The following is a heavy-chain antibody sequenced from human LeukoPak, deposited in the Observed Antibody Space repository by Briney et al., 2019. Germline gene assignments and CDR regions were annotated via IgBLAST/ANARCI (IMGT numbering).Heavy chain of an antibody. CDR3: ARDGCSSTSCYNDAFDI. CDR1: GYTFTSYA. V-gene: IGHV1-8*02. CDR2: MNPNSGNT. J-gene: IGHJ3*02. D-gene: IGHD2-2*02. Sequence: ASVKVSCKASGYTFTSYAMNWVRQAPGQGLEWMGWMNPNSGNTGYAQKFQGRVTMTRNTSISTAYMELSSLRSEDTAVYYCARDGCSSTSCYNDAFDIWGQGTMVTVSS.